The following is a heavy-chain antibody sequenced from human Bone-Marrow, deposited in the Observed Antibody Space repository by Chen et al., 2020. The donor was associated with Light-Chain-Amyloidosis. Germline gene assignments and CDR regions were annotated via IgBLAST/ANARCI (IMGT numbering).Heavy chain of an antibody. CDR3: AKEMGIHNGAFDI. V-gene: IGHV3-21*01. Sequence: DVQLLESGGGLVQPGGSLRLSCAGSNFTFDVYTMNWVRLTPGKGLEWVSAISSSSRSTYYADSVRGRFTTSRDNADNSLTLHMDDLRVEDTGVYFCAKEMGIHNGAFDIWGRGTVVTVSS. J-gene: IGHJ3*02. CDR1: NFTFDVYT. D-gene: IGHD2-8*01. CDR2: ISSSSRST.